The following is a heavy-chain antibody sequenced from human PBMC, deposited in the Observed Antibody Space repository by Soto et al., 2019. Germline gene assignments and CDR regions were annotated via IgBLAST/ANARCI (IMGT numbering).Heavy chain of an antibody. J-gene: IGHJ6*02. V-gene: IGHV5-10-1*01. CDR3: AGQEYYYGSASYDQTYYYYYGMDV. D-gene: IGHD3-10*01. CDR1: GYSFTSYW. Sequence: HGETLKISCQGSGYSFTSYWISWVRQMPGKGLEWMGRIDPSDSYTNYSPSFQGHVTISADKSISTAYLQWSSLKASDTAMYYCAGQEYYYGSASYDQTYYYYYGMDVWGQGTTVTVSS. CDR2: IDPSDSYT.